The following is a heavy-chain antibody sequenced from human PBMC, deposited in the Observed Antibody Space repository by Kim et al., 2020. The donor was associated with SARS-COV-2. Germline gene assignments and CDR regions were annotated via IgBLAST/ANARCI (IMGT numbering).Heavy chain of an antibody. CDR2: ITDSGDNT. CDR3: ATGPITGY. J-gene: IGHJ4*02. CDR1: GFTFSSYT. Sequence: GGSLRLSCAASGFTFSSYTMTWVRQAPGKGLEWVSAITDSGDNTYYADSVKGRLNISRDNSKNTLYLQMHSLRAEDTAVYYCATGPITGYWGQGTLVTVSS. V-gene: IGHV3-23*01. D-gene: IGHD1-20*01.